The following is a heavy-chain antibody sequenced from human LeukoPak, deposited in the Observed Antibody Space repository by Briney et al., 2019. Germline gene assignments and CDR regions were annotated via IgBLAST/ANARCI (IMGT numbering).Heavy chain of an antibody. CDR3: ARDYVVVVAATPYYYCYMDV. Sequence: GGSLRLSCAASGFTFSSYWMHWVRQAPGKGLVWVSRINSDGSSTSYADSVKGRFTISRDNAKNTLYLQMNSLRAEDTAVYYCARDYVVVVAATPYYYCYMDVWGKGTTVTVSS. D-gene: IGHD2-15*01. CDR1: GFTFSSYW. V-gene: IGHV3-74*01. J-gene: IGHJ6*03. CDR2: INSDGSST.